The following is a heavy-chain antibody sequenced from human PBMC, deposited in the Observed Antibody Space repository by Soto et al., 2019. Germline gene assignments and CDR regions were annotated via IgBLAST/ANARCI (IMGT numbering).Heavy chain of an antibody. V-gene: IGHV4-59*12. CDR1: GGSISSYY. CDR2: IYYSGST. J-gene: IGHJ6*03. CDR3: ARSIVVVPAAMSYYYIYV. Sequence: PSETLSLTCTVSGGSISSYYWSWIRQPPGKGLEWIGYIYYSGSTNYNPSLKSRVTISVDTSKNQFSLKLSSVTAADTAVYYCARSIVVVPAAMSYYYIYVWGKGTTLTVSS. D-gene: IGHD2-2*01.